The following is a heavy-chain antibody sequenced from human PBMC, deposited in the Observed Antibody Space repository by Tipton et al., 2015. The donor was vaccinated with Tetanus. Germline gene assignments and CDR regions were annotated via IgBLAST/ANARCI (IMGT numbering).Heavy chain of an antibody. CDR2: IYYSGST. CDR1: GGSISRGGYY. D-gene: IGHD1-26*01. J-gene: IGHJ4*02. V-gene: IGHV4-31*03. Sequence: TLSLTCTVSGGSISRGGYYWSWIRQHPGKGLEWIGDIYYSGSTYHNPSLKSRVTISVDTSKNQFSLKLNSVTAADTAVYYCARDQARGARGWNYFDFWGQGTLVTVSS. CDR3: ARDQARGARGWNYFDF.